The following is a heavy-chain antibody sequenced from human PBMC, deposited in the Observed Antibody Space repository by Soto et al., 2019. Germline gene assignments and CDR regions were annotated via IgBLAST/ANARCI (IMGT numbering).Heavy chain of an antibody. Sequence: EVQLLESGGGLVQPGGSLRLSCAASGFTFSSYAMNWVRQAPGKGLEWVSVISGSDGSTYYADSVKGRFTISRDNSKNTLNLQMNSRGAEATAVYYCARRSSSWYFDYWGQGTLVTVSS. J-gene: IGHJ4*02. CDR3: ARRSSSWYFDY. D-gene: IGHD6-13*01. V-gene: IGHV3-23*01. CDR2: ISGSDGST. CDR1: GFTFSSYA.